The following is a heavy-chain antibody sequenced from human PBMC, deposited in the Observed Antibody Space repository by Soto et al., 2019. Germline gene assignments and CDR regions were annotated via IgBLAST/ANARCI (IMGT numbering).Heavy chain of an antibody. CDR1: GGSISSSNYY. Sequence: PSETLSLSCTVSGGSISSSNYYWGWIRQPPGKGLEWIGSIYYSGSTYYNPSLKSRVTISVDTSKNQFSLKLSSVTAADTAVYYCARRLYYDSTGFAGGCTDVWGHAPTVTVS. V-gene: IGHV4-39*01. D-gene: IGHD3-22*01. CDR3: ARRLYYDSTGFAGGCTDV. CDR2: IYYSGST. J-gene: IGHJ6*02.